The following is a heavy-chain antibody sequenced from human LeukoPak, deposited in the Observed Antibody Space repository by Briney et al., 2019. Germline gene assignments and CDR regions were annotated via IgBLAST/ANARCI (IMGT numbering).Heavy chain of an antibody. CDR2: INPSGGST. CDR1: GYTFTSYY. J-gene: IGHJ4*02. CDR3: ARDLGITIFGVVSPYYFDY. D-gene: IGHD3-3*01. V-gene: IGHV1-46*01. Sequence: ASVKVSCKASGYTFTSYYMHWVRQAPGQGLEWMGIINPSGGSTSYAQKFQGRVTMTRDTSTSTVYMELSSLRSDDTAVYYCARDLGITIFGVVSPYYFDYWGQGTLVTVSS.